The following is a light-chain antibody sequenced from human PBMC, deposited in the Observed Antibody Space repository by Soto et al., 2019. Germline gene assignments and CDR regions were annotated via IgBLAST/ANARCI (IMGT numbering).Light chain of an antibody. CDR2: GAS. CDR1: LSVSSN. V-gene: IGKV3-15*01. Sequence: IVMTQSPATLSVSPGQRATLSCRASLSVSSNLAWYQHKPGQAPRLLIYGASTRATGIPARFSGSGSGTEFTLTINCLQSEDFAVYYCQQYNDWYTFGQGTKLEIK. J-gene: IGKJ2*01. CDR3: QQYNDWYT.